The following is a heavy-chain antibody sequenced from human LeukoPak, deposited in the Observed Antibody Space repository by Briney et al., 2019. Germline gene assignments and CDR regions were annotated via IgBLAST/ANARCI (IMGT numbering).Heavy chain of an antibody. CDR1: GFTFSSYW. Sequence: GGSLRLSCAASGFTFSSYWMSWVRQAPGKGLEWVANIKQDGSEKYYVDSVKGRFTISRDNAKNSLYLQMNSLRAEDTAVYYCAREAYSHLVYYFDYWGQGTLVTVSS. D-gene: IGHD2-8*01. CDR3: AREAYSHLVYYFDY. V-gene: IGHV3-7*01. J-gene: IGHJ4*02. CDR2: IKQDGSEK.